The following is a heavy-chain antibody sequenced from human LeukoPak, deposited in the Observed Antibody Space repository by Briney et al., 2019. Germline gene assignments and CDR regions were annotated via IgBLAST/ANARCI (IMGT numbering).Heavy chain of an antibody. CDR1: GGPISTSSYY. D-gene: IGHD5-24*01. Sequence: SETLSLTCSVSGGPISTSSYYWGWLRQPPGKGLEWIGAIYYSGNNFYNPSLESRVTIPVDTSKNQFSLKMISVTAADTSVYYCASLDAYNKFFEDWGQGTLVTVSS. J-gene: IGHJ4*01. V-gene: IGHV4-39*07. CDR3: ASLDAYNKFFED. CDR2: IYYSGNN.